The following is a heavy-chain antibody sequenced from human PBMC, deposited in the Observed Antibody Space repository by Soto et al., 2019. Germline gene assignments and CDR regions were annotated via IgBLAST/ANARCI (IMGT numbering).Heavy chain of an antibody. Sequence: PSETLSLTCTVSGCSMSSYYLTLLRQSPGRGLEWIGYISYSGSTYYNPSLKSRVTISADTSKNQFSLRMNSMIAADTAVYYCARADPDASVGYWGQGTLVTVSS. J-gene: IGHJ4*02. CDR2: ISYSGST. CDR1: GCSMSSYY. CDR3: ARADPDASVGY. D-gene: IGHD2-15*01. V-gene: IGHV4-59*01.